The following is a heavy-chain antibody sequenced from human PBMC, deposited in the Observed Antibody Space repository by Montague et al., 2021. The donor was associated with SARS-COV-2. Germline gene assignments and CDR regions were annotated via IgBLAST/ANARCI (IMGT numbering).Heavy chain of an antibody. V-gene: IGHV3-9*01. CDR3: AKVRSGSYWGCFDY. CDR1: GFTFDDYA. CDR2: ITWNSGSR. J-gene: IGHJ4*02. Sequence: SLRLSCAASGFTFDDYAMHWVRQAPGKGLEWVSGITWNSGSRGYADSVKGRFTISRDNAKNSLYLQINSLRAEDTAFYYCAKVRSGSYWGCFDYWGQGALVTVSS. D-gene: IGHD3-10*01.